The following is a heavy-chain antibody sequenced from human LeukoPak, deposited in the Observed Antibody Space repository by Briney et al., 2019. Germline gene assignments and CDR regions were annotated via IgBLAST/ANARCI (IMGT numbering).Heavy chain of an antibody. J-gene: IGHJ4*02. Sequence: PSETLSLTCTVSGGSISSYYWSWIRQPPGKGLEWIGYIYYSGSTNYNPSLKSRVTISVDKSKNQFSLKLSSVTAADTAVYYCARAGNWGSTLYYFDYWGQGTLVAVSS. CDR3: ARAGNWGSTLYYFDY. V-gene: IGHV4-59*01. CDR1: GGSISSYY. D-gene: IGHD7-27*01. CDR2: IYYSGST.